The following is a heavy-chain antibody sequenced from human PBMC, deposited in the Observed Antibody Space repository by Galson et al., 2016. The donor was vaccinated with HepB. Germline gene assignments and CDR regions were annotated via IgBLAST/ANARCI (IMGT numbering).Heavy chain of an antibody. V-gene: IGHV3-23*01. D-gene: IGHD1-14*01. Sequence: SLRLSCAASGFTFSTHAMSWVRQAPGKGLEWVSAISGTGVRRDYADSVKGRFTISRDNLKNTLYLQMNSLKTEDTAVYYCTTRWFDPWGQGTLVTVPS. J-gene: IGHJ5*02. CDR3: TTRWFDP. CDR2: ISGTGVRR. CDR1: GFTFSTHA.